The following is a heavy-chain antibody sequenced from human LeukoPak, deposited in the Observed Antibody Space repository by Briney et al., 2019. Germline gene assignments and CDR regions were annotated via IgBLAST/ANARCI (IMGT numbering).Heavy chain of an antibody. CDR3: VRHPSIAVAEFNFDY. CDR2: IYTDDSDT. J-gene: IGHJ4*02. D-gene: IGHD6-19*01. V-gene: IGHV5-51*01. CDR1: GYSFTSYW. Sequence: GESLKISCKGSGYSFTSYWVGWVRQMPGKGLEWVGIIYTDDSDTRYSPSFQGQATISADKSISPAYLQWSSLKASDTAMYYCVRHPSIAVAEFNFDYWGQGTLVTVSS.